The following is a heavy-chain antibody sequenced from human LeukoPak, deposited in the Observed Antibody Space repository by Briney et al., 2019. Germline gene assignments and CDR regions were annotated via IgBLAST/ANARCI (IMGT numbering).Heavy chain of an antibody. D-gene: IGHD3-22*01. CDR2: IKQDGSEK. CDR3: ARGLDSSGNYYYGMDV. V-gene: IGHV3-7*01. J-gene: IGHJ6*02. Sequence: GGSLRLSWAASGFTFSSYWMSWVRQAPGKGLEWVANIKQDGSEKYYVDSVKGRFTISRDNAKNSLYLQMNSLRAEDTAVYYCARGLDSSGNYYYGMDVWGQGTTVTVSS. CDR1: GFTFSSYW.